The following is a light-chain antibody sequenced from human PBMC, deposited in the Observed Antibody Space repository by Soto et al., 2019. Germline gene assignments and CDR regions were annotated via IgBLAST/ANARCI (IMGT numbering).Light chain of an antibody. CDR1: QSVSSN. CDR2: GAS. V-gene: IGKV3-15*01. Sequence: EIVMTQSPATLSVSPGERATLSCRASQSVSSNLAWYQQKPGQAPRLLIYGASTRATGIPARFSGSGSGTEFTLTISSLQSEDFAVYYCQQYNNWPLSTFGRGTRLEIK. J-gene: IGKJ5*01. CDR3: QQYNNWPLST.